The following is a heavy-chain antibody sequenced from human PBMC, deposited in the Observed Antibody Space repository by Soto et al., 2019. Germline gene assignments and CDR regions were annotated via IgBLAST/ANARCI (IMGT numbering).Heavy chain of an antibody. D-gene: IGHD5-18*01. CDR1: GFNFSAYA. J-gene: IGHJ4*02. CDR3: VKDTPAWRQVWGYDY. Sequence: GGSLRLSCAASGFNFSAYAMCWVRQPPGKGLEWVSSIGVSDGSTYYAGSVKGRFTIPRDNSENTLYLQMNGLRAQDTAVYYCVKDTPAWRQVWGYDYWGQGALVTVYS. V-gene: IGHV3-23*01. CDR2: IGVSDGST.